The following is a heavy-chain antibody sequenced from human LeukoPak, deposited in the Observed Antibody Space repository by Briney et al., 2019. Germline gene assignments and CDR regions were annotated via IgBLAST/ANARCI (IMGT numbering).Heavy chain of an antibody. D-gene: IGHD2-15*01. V-gene: IGHV4-4*07. CDR1: GGSISSYY. J-gene: IGHJ4*02. Sequence: KPSETLSLTCTVSGGSISSYYWSWIRQPAGKGLELIGRIYTSGSTNYNPSLKSRVTMSVDTSKNQFSLKLSSVTAADTAVYYCARLYCSGGSRCLDYWGQRTLVTVSS. CDR3: ARLYCSGGSRCLDY. CDR2: IYTSGST.